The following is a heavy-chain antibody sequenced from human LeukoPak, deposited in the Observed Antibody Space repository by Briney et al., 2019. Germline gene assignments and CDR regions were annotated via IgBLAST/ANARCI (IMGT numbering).Heavy chain of an antibody. D-gene: IGHD3-10*01. V-gene: IGHV4-30-2*01. CDR2: IYHSGST. Sequence: SQTLSLTCAVSGGSISSGGYSWSWIRQPPGKGREWIVYIYHSGSTYYNPSLKSRVTISVDRSKNQFSLKLSSVTAADTAVYYCAASDYYGSGSHLRYSYGMDVWGQGTTVTVSS. CDR1: GGSISSGGYS. CDR3: AASDYYGSGSHLRYSYGMDV. J-gene: IGHJ6*02.